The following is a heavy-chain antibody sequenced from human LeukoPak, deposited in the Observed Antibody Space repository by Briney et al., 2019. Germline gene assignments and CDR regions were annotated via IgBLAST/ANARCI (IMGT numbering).Heavy chain of an antibody. V-gene: IGHV3-11*04. CDR2: ISSSGSTI. D-gene: IGHD3-22*01. Sequence: PGGSLRLSCAASGFTFSDYYMSWIRQAPGKGLEWVSYISSSGSTIYYADSVKGRFTISRDNAKNSLYLQMNSLRAEDTAVYYCARDHYDSSGYYSRSPHGGGEYWGQGTLVTVSS. CDR1: GFTFSDYY. J-gene: IGHJ4*02. CDR3: ARDHYDSSGYYSRSPHGGGEY.